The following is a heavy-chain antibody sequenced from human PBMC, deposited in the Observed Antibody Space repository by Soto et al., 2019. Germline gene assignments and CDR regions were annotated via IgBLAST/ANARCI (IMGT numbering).Heavy chain of an antibody. D-gene: IGHD1-1*01. V-gene: IGHV1-69*01. CDR2: IIPIFGTA. Sequence: QVQLVQSGAEVKKPGSSVKVSCKASGGTFSSYAISWVRQAPGQGLEWMGVIIPIFGTANYAQKFQGRVTITADESTSTAYMELRSLRSEDTAVYYCAREGTRWKCLGHWYFYLWGRGTLVTVSS. CDR1: GGTFSSYA. J-gene: IGHJ2*01. CDR3: AREGTRWKCLGHWYFYL.